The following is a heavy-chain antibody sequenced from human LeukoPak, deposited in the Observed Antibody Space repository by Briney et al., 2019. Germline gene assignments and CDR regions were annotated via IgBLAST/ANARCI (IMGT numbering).Heavy chain of an antibody. Sequence: GGSLRLSCAASGFTVSSTYMSWVRQSPGKGLEWVSVVYKDGKMFYIDSVKGRFAISRDTSKNTVYLQMNNLRAEDTAVYYCASRHCSGGDCFFAGADPFDHWGQGTLVTVSS. D-gene: IGHD2-21*01. J-gene: IGHJ4*02. CDR1: GFTVSSTY. CDR2: VYKDGKM. V-gene: IGHV3-53*01. CDR3: ASRHCSGGDCFFAGADPFDH.